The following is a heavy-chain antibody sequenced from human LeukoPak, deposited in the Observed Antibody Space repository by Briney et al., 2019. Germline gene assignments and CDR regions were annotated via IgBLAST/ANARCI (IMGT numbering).Heavy chain of an antibody. V-gene: IGHV1-3*01. CDR3: ARPSTVTVFDY. CDR2: INAGNGNT. Sequence: ASVKVSCKASGYTFTSYAMHWVRQAPGQRLEWMGWINAGNGNTKYSQKLQGRVTITRDTSASTAYMELSSLRSEDTAVYYCARPSTVTVFDYWGQGTLVTVSS. CDR1: GYTFTSYA. D-gene: IGHD4-17*01. J-gene: IGHJ4*02.